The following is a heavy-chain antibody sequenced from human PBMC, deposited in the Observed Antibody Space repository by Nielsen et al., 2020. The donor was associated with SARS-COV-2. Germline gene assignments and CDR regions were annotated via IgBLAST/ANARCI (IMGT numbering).Heavy chain of an antibody. D-gene: IGHD1-26*01. V-gene: IGHV3-23*01. CDR3: ANGPGSWDY. CDR2: ISGNGDTT. Sequence: GESLKISCAASGFTFSSYSMVWVRQAPGKGLEWVSAISGNGDTTYYADSVKGRFIISRDNSKNTLYLEMNSLRADDTAVYYCANGPGSWDYWGQGTLVTVSS. CDR1: GFTFSSYS. J-gene: IGHJ4*02.